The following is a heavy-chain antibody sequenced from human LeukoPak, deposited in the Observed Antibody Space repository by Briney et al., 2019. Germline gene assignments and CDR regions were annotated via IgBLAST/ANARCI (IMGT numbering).Heavy chain of an antibody. D-gene: IGHD3-16*01. Sequence: GGSLRLSCTGSGFTFCKVWMSWVRQAPGKGLEWVGRCKSNADGGTSDYGAPGQGRFTISRDDSKKTLFLQMTSLEVEDTAVYFCTAGGGGTYSSDFWGQGTLVTVAS. V-gene: IGHV3-15*01. CDR2: CKSNADGGTS. CDR1: GFTFCKVW. CDR3: TAGGGGTYSSDF. J-gene: IGHJ4*02.